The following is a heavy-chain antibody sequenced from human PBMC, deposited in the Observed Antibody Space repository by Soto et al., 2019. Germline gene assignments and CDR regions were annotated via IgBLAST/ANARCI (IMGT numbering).Heavy chain of an antibody. CDR1: GYTFTSYD. V-gene: IGHV1-8*01. J-gene: IGHJ6*02. Sequence: VNVSCGASGYTFTSYDINWVRHATGQGLEWMGWMNPNSGNTGYPQKFQGRVTMTRNTSISTAYMELSSLRSEDTAVYYCARWRIYFNYYYGMDVWGQGTTVTVSS. D-gene: IGHD3-9*01. CDR2: MNPNSGNT. CDR3: ARWRIYFNYYYGMDV.